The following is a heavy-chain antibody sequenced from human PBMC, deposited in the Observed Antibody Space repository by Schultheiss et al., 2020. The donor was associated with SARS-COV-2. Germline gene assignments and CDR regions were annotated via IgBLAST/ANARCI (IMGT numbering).Heavy chain of an antibody. Sequence: SETLSLTCAVYGGSFSGYYWSWIRQPPGKGLEWIGYIYYSGSTNYNPSLKSRVTISVDTSKNQFSLKLSSVTAADTAVYYCARALKDWGQGTLVTVSS. V-gene: IGHV4-34*01. CDR2: IYYSGST. J-gene: IGHJ4*02. CDR3: ARALKD. CDR1: GGSFSGYY.